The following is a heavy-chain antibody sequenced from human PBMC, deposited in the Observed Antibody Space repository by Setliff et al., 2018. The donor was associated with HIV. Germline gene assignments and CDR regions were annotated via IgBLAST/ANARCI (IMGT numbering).Heavy chain of an antibody. CDR1: GGTFSSYA. V-gene: IGHV1-69*05. CDR3: ARVPPLKAFGGVISLYYFDY. CDR2: IIPIVGTA. J-gene: IGHJ4*02. Sequence: SVKVSCKASGGTFSSYAISWVQQAPGQGLEWMGGIIPIVGTANYAQKFQGRVTITTDESTSTAYMELSSLRSEDTAVYYCARVPPLKAFGGVISLYYFDYWGQGTLVTVSS. D-gene: IGHD3-16*02.